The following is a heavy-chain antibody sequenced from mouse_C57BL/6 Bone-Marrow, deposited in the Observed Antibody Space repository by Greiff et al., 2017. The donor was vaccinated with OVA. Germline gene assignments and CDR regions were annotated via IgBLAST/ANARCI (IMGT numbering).Heavy chain of an antibody. Sequence: VQLQQPGTELVKPGASVKLSCKASGYTFTSYWMHWVKQRPGQGLEWIGNINPSNGGTNYNEKFKSKATLTVDKSSSTAYMQLSSLTSEDSAVYYCARGNGSSLYAMDYWGQGTSVTVSS. V-gene: IGHV1-53*01. CDR3: ARGNGSSLYAMDY. CDR1: GYTFTSYW. CDR2: INPSNGGT. D-gene: IGHD1-1*01. J-gene: IGHJ4*01.